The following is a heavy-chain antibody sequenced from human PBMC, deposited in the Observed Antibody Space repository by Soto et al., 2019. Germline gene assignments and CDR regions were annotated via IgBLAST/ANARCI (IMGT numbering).Heavy chain of an antibody. D-gene: IGHD6-13*01. CDR2: ISGSNTYT. CDR3: ARSMKAGKNFDY. Sequence: GGSLRLSCAAYGFTFSDYYMSWIRQAPGKWLEWLSYISGSNTYTDYADSVKGRCTISRDNAKNSLYLQMNSLRADDTAVYYCARSMKAGKNFDYWGQGTLVTVSS. J-gene: IGHJ4*02. V-gene: IGHV3-11*03. CDR1: GFTFSDYY.